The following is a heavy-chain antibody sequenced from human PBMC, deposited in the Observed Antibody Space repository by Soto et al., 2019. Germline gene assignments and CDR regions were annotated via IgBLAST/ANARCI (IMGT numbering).Heavy chain of an antibody. Sequence: PSETLSLTCTVSGGSISSYYWSWIRQPPGKGLEWIGYIYYSGSTNYNPSLKSRVTISVDTSKNQFSLKLSSVTAADTAVYYCARVQNGEQQLVRGNWFDPWGQGTLVTVPQ. CDR1: GGSISSYY. CDR3: ARVQNGEQQLVRGNWFDP. J-gene: IGHJ5*02. V-gene: IGHV4-59*01. D-gene: IGHD6-13*01. CDR2: IYYSGST.